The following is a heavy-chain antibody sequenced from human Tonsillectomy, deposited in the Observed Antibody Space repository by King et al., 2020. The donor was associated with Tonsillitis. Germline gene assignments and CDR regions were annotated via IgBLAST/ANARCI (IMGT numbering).Heavy chain of an antibody. CDR3: ARGIIRAADYYYYYVMDV. CDR2: ISSSSSYI. J-gene: IGHJ6*04. D-gene: IGHD6-13*01. V-gene: IGHV3-21*01. Sequence: QAPGKGLEWVSSISSSSSYIYYADSVKGRSTISRDNDNNSLYLQMNSLRAEETAVYDCARGIIRAADYYYYYVMDVWGNGTTVHVSS.